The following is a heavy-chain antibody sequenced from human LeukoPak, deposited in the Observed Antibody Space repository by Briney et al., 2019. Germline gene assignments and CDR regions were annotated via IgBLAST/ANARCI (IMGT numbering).Heavy chain of an antibody. D-gene: IGHD6-19*01. CDR2: ISSSGSTI. CDR3: ASLIAVAGTNLDY. Sequence: GGTLRLSCAASGFTFSSYGMNWVRQAPGKGLEWVSYISSSGSTIYYADSVKGRFTISRDNAKNSLYLQMNSLRAEDTAVYYCASLIAVAGTNLDYWGQGTLVTVSS. CDR1: GFTFSSYG. V-gene: IGHV3-48*04. J-gene: IGHJ4*02.